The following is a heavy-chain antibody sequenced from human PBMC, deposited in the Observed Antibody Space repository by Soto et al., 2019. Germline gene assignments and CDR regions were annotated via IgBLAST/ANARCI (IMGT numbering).Heavy chain of an antibody. D-gene: IGHD6-13*01. CDR2: ISSSSDYI. CDR1: GFTFPSYT. V-gene: IGHV3-21*06. CDR3: ARARVYATGPLDF. Sequence: GGSLRLSCAASGFTFPSYTMHWVRRAPGKGLEWVSSISSSSDYIYYADSMKGRVTISRDNAKNSLFLDMNSLTGEDTAVYYCARARVYATGPLDFWGQGTLVTVSS. J-gene: IGHJ4*02.